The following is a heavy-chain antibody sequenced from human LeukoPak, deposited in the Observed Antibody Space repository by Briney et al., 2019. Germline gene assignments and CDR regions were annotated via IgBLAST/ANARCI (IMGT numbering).Heavy chain of an antibody. Sequence: PSETLSLTCTVSGYSISSGYYWGWIRQPPGKGLEWIGSIYHSGSTYYNPSLKSRVTISVDTSKNQFSLKLSSVTAADTAVYYCARGPIYLTQYSSEPQLDYWGQGTLVTVSS. D-gene: IGHD6-19*01. CDR3: ARGPIYLTQYSSEPQLDY. CDR1: GYSISSGYY. V-gene: IGHV4-38-2*02. J-gene: IGHJ4*02. CDR2: IYHSGST.